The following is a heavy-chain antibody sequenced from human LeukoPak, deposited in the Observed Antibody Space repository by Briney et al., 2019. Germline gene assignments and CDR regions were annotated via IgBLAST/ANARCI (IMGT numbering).Heavy chain of an antibody. J-gene: IGHJ4*02. D-gene: IGHD3-22*01. CDR2: INPSGGTT. V-gene: IGHV1-46*01. Sequence: GASVKVSCKASGYTFTSYYLHWVRQAPGQGLEWMGIINPSGGTTSYAQNFQGRLTMTRDTSTSTVYMELSSLRSEDTAVYYCATGAHYYDSSGYLSVYFDYWGQGTLVTVSS. CDR3: ATGAHYYDSSGYLSVYFDY. CDR1: GYTFTSYY.